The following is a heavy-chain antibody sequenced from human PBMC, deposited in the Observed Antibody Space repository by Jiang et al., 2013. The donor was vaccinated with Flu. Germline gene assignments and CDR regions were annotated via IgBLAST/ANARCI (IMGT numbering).Heavy chain of an antibody. CDR2: IHTYTGSP. Sequence: QSGSELKKPGASVKVSCKASGYTFTSYAMNWVRQAPGQGLEWMGWIHTYTGSPTYAQDFTGRFVFSVDSSVSTAYLQISNLKAEDTGIYYCARLDGSDRDFWGQGTQVTVSS. D-gene: IGHD6-25*01. CDR1: GYTFTSYA. CDR3: ARLDGSDRDF. V-gene: IGHV7-4-1*02. J-gene: IGHJ4*02.